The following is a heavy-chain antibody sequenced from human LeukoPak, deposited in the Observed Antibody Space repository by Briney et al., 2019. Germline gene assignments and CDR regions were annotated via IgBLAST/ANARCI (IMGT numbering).Heavy chain of an antibody. J-gene: IGHJ4*02. Sequence: ASVNVSLKTSGFSYPSYAISWVRQAPGQGLEWMEWIIPYNGNTNYAQKLQGRVTMTTDTSTSTAYMQLRSLTSDDTAVYYCARDLYCSLTSCPRLGLFDSWGQGSLVTVTS. CDR3: ARDLYCSLTSCPRLGLFDS. CDR2: IIPYNGNT. CDR1: GFSYPSYA. V-gene: IGHV1-18*01. D-gene: IGHD2-15*01.